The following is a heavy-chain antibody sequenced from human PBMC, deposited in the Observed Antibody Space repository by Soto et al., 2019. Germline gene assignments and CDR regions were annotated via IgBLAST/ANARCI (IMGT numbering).Heavy chain of an antibody. CDR1: GYTFTSYD. Sequence: ASVKVSCKASGYTFTSYDINWVRQATGQGLEWMGWMNPNSGNTGYAQKFQGRVTMTRNTSISTAYMELSSLRSEDTAVYYCARRGYCSSTSCYPHYYYYMDVWGKGTTVTVSS. CDR2: MNPNSGNT. CDR3: ARRGYCSSTSCYPHYYYYMDV. J-gene: IGHJ6*03. D-gene: IGHD2-2*01. V-gene: IGHV1-8*01.